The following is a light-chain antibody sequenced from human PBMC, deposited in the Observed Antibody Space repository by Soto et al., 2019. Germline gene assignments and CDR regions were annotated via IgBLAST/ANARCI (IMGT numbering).Light chain of an antibody. V-gene: IGKV3-15*01. J-gene: IGKJ1*01. CDR2: GTS. CDR3: HQYNGWPRT. Sequence: EIVMTQSPVTLSVSPGERATLSCRASQNISRSLAWYQQKPGQGPSLLIYGTSTRAGGVPVRFSGGGSGTEFTLTITSLQSEDFAVYYCHQYNGWPRTFGQGTKVEI. CDR1: QNISRS.